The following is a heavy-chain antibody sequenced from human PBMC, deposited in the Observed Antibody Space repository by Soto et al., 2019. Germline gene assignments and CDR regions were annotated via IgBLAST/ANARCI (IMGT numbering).Heavy chain of an antibody. Sequence: EVQLVESGGGLVQPGESLRLSCAASGFTFSDYWIHWVRQAPGKGLVWVSRIKFDGSSENYADSVKGRFTISRDNAKDTVYLQMNSLGAEDTAVYYCARGVRGHYGFDVWGQGTMVTVSS. J-gene: IGHJ3*01. D-gene: IGHD3-10*01. CDR1: GFTFSDYW. CDR3: ARGVRGHYGFDV. V-gene: IGHV3-74*01. CDR2: IKFDGSSE.